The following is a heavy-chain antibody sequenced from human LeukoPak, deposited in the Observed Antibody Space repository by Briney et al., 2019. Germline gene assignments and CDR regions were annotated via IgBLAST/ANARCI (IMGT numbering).Heavy chain of an antibody. CDR1: GYTFTGYY. J-gene: IGHJ4*02. CDR2: INPNSGGT. CDR3: ARGLALSMTVVVITTTLDY. V-gene: IGHV1-2*02. D-gene: IGHD3-22*01. Sequence: ASVKVSCKASGYTFTGYYMHWVRQAPGQGLEWMGWINPNSGGTNYAQKFQGRVTMTRDTSISTAYMELSRLRSDDTAVYYCARGLALSMTVVVITTTLDYWGQGTLVTVSS.